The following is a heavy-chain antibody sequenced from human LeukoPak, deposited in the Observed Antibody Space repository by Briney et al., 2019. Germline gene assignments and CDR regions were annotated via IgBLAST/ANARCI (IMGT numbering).Heavy chain of an antibody. V-gene: IGHV1-8*01. J-gene: IGHJ6*02. D-gene: IGHD3-9*01. CDR2: MNPSSGNT. CDR3: ARGLDVERSSAWSWGPKKFYYNVMDV. Sequence: GASVKVSCKVSGYTFTSSNINWVRQAPGQCLEWMGWMNPSSGNTAYAQRFQGRVTMTRDTSTNTAFLQLTSLRSEDTAVYYCARGLDVERSSAWSWGPKKFYYNVMDVWGQGTTVTVSS. CDR1: GYTFTSSN.